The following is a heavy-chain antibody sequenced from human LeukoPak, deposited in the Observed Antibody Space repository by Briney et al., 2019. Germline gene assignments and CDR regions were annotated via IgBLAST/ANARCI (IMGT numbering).Heavy chain of an antibody. CDR3: AKDRTLLWFGASRAFESPHEY. D-gene: IGHD3-10*01. V-gene: IGHV3-23*01. CDR1: GFTFSNYG. CDR2: VSGTGSST. Sequence: PGGSLRLSCAASGFTFSNYGMSWVRQAPGKGLEWVSEVSGTGSSTYYADSVKGRFTISRDISKNTLYLQMNSLRAEDTAVYYCAKDRTLLWFGASRAFESPHEYRGQGTLVTVSS. J-gene: IGHJ4*02.